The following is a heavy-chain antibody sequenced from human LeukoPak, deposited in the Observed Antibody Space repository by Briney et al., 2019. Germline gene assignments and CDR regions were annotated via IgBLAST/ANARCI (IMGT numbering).Heavy chain of an antibody. D-gene: IGHD2-15*01. J-gene: IGHJ5*02. CDR1: GYTFTSYG. CDR2: INPNSGGT. CDR3: ARVPLGYCSGGSCHTNWFDP. Sequence: GASVKVSCKASGYTFTSYGISWVRQAPGQGLEWMGWINPNSGGTNYAQKFQGRVTMTRDTSISTADMELSRLRSDDTAVYYCARVPLGYCSGGSCHTNWFDPWGQGTLVTVSS. V-gene: IGHV1-2*02.